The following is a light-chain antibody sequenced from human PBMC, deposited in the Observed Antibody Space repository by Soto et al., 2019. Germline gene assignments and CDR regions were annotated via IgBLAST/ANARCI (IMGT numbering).Light chain of an antibody. CDR1: QTISSW. Sequence: DIQMTQSPSTLSASVGDRVTITCRASQTISSWLGWYQQKPGKAPELLIYDASTLHSGVPSRFSGSESGTEFTLTITILQPDDFATYYCQQYNSYPYAFGHGTKLEIK. V-gene: IGKV1-5*01. J-gene: IGKJ2*01. CDR3: QQYNSYPYA. CDR2: DAS.